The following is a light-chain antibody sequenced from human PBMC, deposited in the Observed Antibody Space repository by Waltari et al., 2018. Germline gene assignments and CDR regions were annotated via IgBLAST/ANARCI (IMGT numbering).Light chain of an antibody. CDR3: QVWDSSSDHVV. CDR1: NIGSKS. Sequence: SYVLTQPPSVSVAPGKTARTTCGGNNIGSKSVHWYQQKPGQAPVLVVYDDSDRPSGIPERFSGCNSGNTATLTISRGEAGDEADYYCQVWDSSSDHVVFGGGTKLTVL. J-gene: IGLJ2*01. CDR2: DDS. V-gene: IGLV3-21*03.